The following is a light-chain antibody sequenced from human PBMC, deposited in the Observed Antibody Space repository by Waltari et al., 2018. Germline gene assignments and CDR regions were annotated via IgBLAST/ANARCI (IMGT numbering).Light chain of an antibody. V-gene: IGLV4-69*02. CDR2: VNSDGSH. J-gene: IGLJ7*01. CDR3: QTWGTGIGV. CDR1: SGHSSYA. Sequence: QLVLTQSPSASASLGASVKLTCTLSSGHSSYAIAWHQQQPEKGPRYLMKVNSDGSHTKGDGIPDRFSGSSSGAERYLTISSLQSEDEADYYCQTWGTGIGVFGGDTQLTVL.